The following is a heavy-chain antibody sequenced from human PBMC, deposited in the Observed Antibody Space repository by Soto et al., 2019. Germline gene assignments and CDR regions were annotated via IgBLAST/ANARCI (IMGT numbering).Heavy chain of an antibody. D-gene: IGHD3-22*01. V-gene: IGHV3-23*01. CDR3: AKELVVGLYYYYGMDV. CDR1: GFTFSSYA. J-gene: IGHJ6*02. CDR2: ISGSGGST. Sequence: PGGSLRLSCAASGFTFSSYAMSWVRQAPGKGLEWVSAISGSGGSTYYADSVKGRFTISRDNSKNTLYLQMNSLRAEDTAVYYCAKELVVGLYYYYGMDVWGQGTTVTVSS.